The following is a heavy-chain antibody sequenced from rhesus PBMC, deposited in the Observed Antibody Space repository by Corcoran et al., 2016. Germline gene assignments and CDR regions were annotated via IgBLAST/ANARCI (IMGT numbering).Heavy chain of an antibody. V-gene: IGHV3S42*01. CDR2: INRGGGST. D-gene: IGHD5-42*01. J-gene: IGHJ4*01. CDR3: ALGIRGY. Sequence: EVQLVESGGGVAKPGGSLGLSCAASGFTFRSYWLNWGRQTPGKGLDWISAINRGGGSTYYADSVKGRFTISRDNSKNTLSLQMNSLRAEDTAVYYCALGIRGYWGQGVLVTVSS. CDR1: GFTFRSYW.